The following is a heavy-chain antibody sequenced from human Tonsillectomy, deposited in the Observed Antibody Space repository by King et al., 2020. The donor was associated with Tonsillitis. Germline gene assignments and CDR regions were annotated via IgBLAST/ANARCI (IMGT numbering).Heavy chain of an antibody. Sequence: VQLQESGPRLVKPSETLSLTCAVSGFSISSGYYWGWIRQPPGKGLEWIGSIFHSGSTSYNPSLKSRVTISVDTSKNQFSLKLNSVTAADTAVYYCARDGCYDILTGGWFDPWGQGTLVTVSS. D-gene: IGHD3-9*01. CDR3: ARDGCYDILTGGWFDP. CDR2: IFHSGST. J-gene: IGHJ5*02. CDR1: GFSISSGYY. V-gene: IGHV4-38-2*02.